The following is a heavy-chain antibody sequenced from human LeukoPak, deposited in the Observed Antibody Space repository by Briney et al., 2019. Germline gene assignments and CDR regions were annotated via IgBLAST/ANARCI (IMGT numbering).Heavy chain of an antibody. V-gene: IGHV3-15*01. D-gene: IGHD6-13*01. CDR2: IKSKTDGGTT. CDR3: TTGDENSGIAAAGTYY. CDR1: GFTFSSYS. Sequence: KSGGSLRLSCAASGFTFSSYSMNWVRQAPGKGLEWVGRIKSKTDGGTTDYAAPVKGRFTISRDDSKNTLYLQMNSLKTEDTAVYYCTTGDENSGIAAAGTYYWGQGTLVTVSS. J-gene: IGHJ4*02.